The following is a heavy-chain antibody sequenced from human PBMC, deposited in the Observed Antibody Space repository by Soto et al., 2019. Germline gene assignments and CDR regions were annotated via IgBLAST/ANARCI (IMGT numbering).Heavy chain of an antibody. CDR1: GFTFSCSA. CDR2: IRSKANSYAT. Sequence: EVQLVESGGGLVQPGGSLKLSCAASGFTFSCSAMHLVRQASGKGLEWVGRIRSKANSYATAYAASVKGRFTISRDDTKNTAYLQMNSLKTEDTAVYYCTRPTTEVDYWGQGTLVTVSS. D-gene: IGHD4-4*01. J-gene: IGHJ4*02. V-gene: IGHV3-73*02. CDR3: TRPTTEVDY.